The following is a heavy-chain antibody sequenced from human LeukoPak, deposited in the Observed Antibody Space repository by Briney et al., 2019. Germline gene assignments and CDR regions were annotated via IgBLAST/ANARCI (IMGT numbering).Heavy chain of an antibody. D-gene: IGHD3-22*01. CDR3: ARTHYYYESSGYCDY. V-gene: IGHV3-21*01. J-gene: IGHJ4*02. CDR2: ISSSSSYM. Sequence: GESLRLSRAASGFTFSSHSMNWVRQAPGKGLEWVSSISSSSSYMYYADSVKGRFTISRDNAKNSLYLQTNSLRTEDTAVYYCARTHYYYESSGYCDYWGQGTLVTVSS. CDR1: GFTFSSHS.